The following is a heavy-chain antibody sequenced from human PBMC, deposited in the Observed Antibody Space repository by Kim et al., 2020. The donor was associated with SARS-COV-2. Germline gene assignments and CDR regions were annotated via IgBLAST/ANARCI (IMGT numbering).Heavy chain of an antibody. CDR3: AREAAAGVYYYYGMDV. D-gene: IGHD6-13*01. V-gene: IGHV1-46*01. J-gene: IGHJ6*02. CDR2: INPSGGST. CDR1: GYTFTSYY. Sequence: ASMKVSCKASGYTFTSYYMHWVRQAPGQGLEWMGIINPSGGSTSYAQKFQGRVTMTRDTSTSTVYMELSSLRSEDTAVYYCAREAAAGVYYYYGMDVWGQGTTVTVSS.